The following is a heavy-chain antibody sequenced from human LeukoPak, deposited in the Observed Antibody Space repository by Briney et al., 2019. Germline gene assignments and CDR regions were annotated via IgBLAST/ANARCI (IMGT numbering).Heavy chain of an antibody. V-gene: IGHV1-69*04. CDR1: GGTFSSYA. D-gene: IGHD4-17*01. Sequence: SVKVSCKASGGTFSSYAISWVRQAPGQGLEWMGRIIPILGIANYAQKFQGRVTFTADESTSTAYMELTTLKHEDTAVYYCAKDALTTVTAGGDYWGQGTLVTVSS. CDR3: AKDALTTVTAGGDY. J-gene: IGHJ4*02. CDR2: IIPILGIA.